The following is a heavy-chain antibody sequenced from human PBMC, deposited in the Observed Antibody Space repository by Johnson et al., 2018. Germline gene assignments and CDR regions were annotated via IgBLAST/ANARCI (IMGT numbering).Heavy chain of an antibody. CDR1: GFTFDDYA. Sequence: EVQLLESGGGLVQPGRSLRLSCAASGFTFDDYAMHWVRQVPGKGLGWVSGISGNCVNLDYADSVKGRFPISRDNAKNSLYLQMNSLRAEDTAVYYCARVGRSLELFYGMDVWGQGTTVTVSS. V-gene: IGHV3-9*01. CDR3: ARVGRSLELFYGMDV. J-gene: IGHJ6*02. D-gene: IGHD1-7*01. CDR2: ISGNCVNL.